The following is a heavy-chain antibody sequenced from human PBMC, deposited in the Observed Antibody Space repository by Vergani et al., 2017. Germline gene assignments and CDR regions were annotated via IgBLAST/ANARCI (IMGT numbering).Heavy chain of an antibody. CDR3: ASRVSAGGGLDT. CDR2: ITSTGATI. J-gene: IGHJ5*02. D-gene: IGHD2-15*01. V-gene: IGHV3-21*02. Sequence: VQLVESGGGLVKPGGSLRLSCGASGFTFKNNTMTWVRQSPGKGLEWVSSITSTGATINYSDSVKGRFTISRDNDKKYLYLQMNNLRAEDTALYYCASRVSAGGGLDTWGQGTLVTVS. CDR1: GFTFKNNT.